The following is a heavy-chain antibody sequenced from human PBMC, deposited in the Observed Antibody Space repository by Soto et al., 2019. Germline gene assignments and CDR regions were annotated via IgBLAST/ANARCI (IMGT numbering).Heavy chain of an antibody. CDR3: AKDAGMYYDYIWGSYRPYYFDY. CDR2: ISGSGGST. CDR1: GFTFSSYA. D-gene: IGHD3-16*02. V-gene: IGHV3-23*01. Sequence: GGSLRLSCAASGFTFSSYAMSWVRQAPGKGLEWVSAISGSGGSTYYADSVKGRFTISRDNSKNTLYLQMNSLRAEDTAVYYCAKDAGMYYDYIWGSYRPYYFDYWGQGTLVTVSS. J-gene: IGHJ4*02.